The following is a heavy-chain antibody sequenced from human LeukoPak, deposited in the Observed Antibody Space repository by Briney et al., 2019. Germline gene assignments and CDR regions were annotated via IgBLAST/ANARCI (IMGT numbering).Heavy chain of an antibody. V-gene: IGHV1-2*02. CDR3: ARSLRGYSGYAYFDY. D-gene: IGHD5-12*01. CDR1: GYTFTGYY. J-gene: IGHJ4*02. Sequence: ASVKVSCKASGYTFTGYYMHWVRQAPGQGLKWMGWINPNSGGTNYAQKFQGRVTMTRDTSISTAYMELSRLRSDDTAVYYCARSLRGYSGYAYFDYWGQGTLVTVSS. CDR2: INPNSGGT.